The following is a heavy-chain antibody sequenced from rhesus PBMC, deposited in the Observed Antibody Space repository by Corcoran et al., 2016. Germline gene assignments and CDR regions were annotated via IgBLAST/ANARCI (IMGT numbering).Heavy chain of an antibody. CDR1: GYSIISGYF. D-gene: IGHD6-31*01. CDR3: ARGKYSSGWYRPFDY. Sequence: QVQLQESGTGLAKPSETLSLTCGVSGYSIISGYFWGWVRQSPGKGVEWIGQIRGGETKCLNPALKSRVTLSVDTSKNQVSLKLSSVTAADTTVYYCARGKYSSGWYRPFDYWGQGVLVTVSS. CDR2: IRGGETK. J-gene: IGHJ4*01. V-gene: IGHV4S14*01.